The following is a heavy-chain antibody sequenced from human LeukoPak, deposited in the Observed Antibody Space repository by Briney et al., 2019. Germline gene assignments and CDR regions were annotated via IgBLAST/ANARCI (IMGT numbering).Heavy chain of an antibody. D-gene: IGHD3-10*01. V-gene: IGHV3-30*18. J-gene: IGHJ4*02. CDR2: ISYDGSNK. Sequence: GGSLRLSCAASGFTFSSYGMHWVRQAPGKGLEWVAVISYDGSNKYYADSVKGRFTISRDNSKNTLYLQMNSLRAEDTAVYYCAKGKNYFDYWGQGTLVTVSS. CDR1: GFTFSSYG. CDR3: AKGKNYFDY.